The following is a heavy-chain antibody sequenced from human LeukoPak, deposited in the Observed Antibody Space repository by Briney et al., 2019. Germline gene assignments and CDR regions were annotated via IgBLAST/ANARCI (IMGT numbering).Heavy chain of an antibody. D-gene: IGHD1-26*01. CDR3: ARDASEWELPLEYFQH. J-gene: IGHJ1*01. CDR1: GFTFSSYA. V-gene: IGHV3-30-3*01. CDR2: ISYDGSNK. Sequence: QPGRSLRLSCAASGFTFSSYAMHWVRQAPGKGLEWVAVISYDGSNKYYADSVKGRFTISRDNSKNTLYLQMNSLRAEDTAVYYCARDASEWELPLEYFQHWGQGTLVTVSS.